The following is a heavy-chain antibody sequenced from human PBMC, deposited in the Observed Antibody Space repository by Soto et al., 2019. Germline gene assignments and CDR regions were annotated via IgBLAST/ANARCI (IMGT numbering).Heavy chain of an antibody. CDR3: ARSIPHVDV. J-gene: IGHJ6*02. Sequence: PWQTLSLNFALSGVSVSTNGAAWNWIRQSPSRRLEWLGRTYYRSKWYNDYAVSVKSRITINPDTSKNQFSLQLNSVTPEDTAVYYCARSIPHVDVWGQGTTVPASS. V-gene: IGHV6-1*01. CDR1: GVSVSTNGAA. CDR2: TYYRSKWYN.